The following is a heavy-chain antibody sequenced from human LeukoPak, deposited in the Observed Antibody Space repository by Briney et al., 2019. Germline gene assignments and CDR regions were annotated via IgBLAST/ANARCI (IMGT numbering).Heavy chain of an antibody. Sequence: SVKVSCKTSGGTFNNSAISWVRQAPGQGLEWLGGIMPLFGTAGCAQKFQGRVTITKDESTRTVYLELTSLTSDDTAVYYCARDVHGDYGSGWFDPWGQGTLVSVSS. CDR1: GGTFNNSA. CDR3: ARDVHGDYGSGWFDP. J-gene: IGHJ5*02. D-gene: IGHD4-17*01. V-gene: IGHV1-69*05. CDR2: IMPLFGTA.